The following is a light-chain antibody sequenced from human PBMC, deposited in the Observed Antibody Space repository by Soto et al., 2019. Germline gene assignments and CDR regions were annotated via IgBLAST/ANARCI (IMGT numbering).Light chain of an antibody. CDR1: QSVSSN. CDR2: AAS. J-gene: IGKJ1*01. V-gene: IGKV3-15*01. CDR3: QQYNNWPPWT. Sequence: EIVMTQSPATLSVSPGERATLSCRASQSVSSNLAWYQQKPGQAPRLLIYAASTRATGIPARFSGGGSGTEFTLTISSLQSEDFVVYYCQQYNNWPPWTFGQGTKVEIK.